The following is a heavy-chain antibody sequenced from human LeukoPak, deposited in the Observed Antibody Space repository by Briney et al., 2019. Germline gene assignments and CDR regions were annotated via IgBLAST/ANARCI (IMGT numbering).Heavy chain of an antibody. CDR2: IDPSDSYT. CDR1: GYSFTSYW. D-gene: IGHD2-15*01. J-gene: IGHJ6*02. V-gene: IGHV5-10-1*01. CDR3: ARRVVVAATHHNFTNQEYYYYGMDV. Sequence: GESLKISCKGSGYSFTSYWISWVRQMPGKGLEWMGRIDPSDSYTSYSPSFQGHVTISADKSISTAYLQWSSLKASDTAMYYCARRVVVAATHHNFTNQEYYYYGMDVWGQGTTVTVSS.